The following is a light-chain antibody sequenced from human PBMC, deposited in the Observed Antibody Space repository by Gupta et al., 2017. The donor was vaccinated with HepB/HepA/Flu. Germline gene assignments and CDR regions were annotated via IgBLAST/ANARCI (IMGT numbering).Light chain of an antibody. CDR2: DAS. J-gene: IGKJ5*01. CDR1: QSVSSY. Sequence: EIVLTQSPATLSLSPGERATLSCRASQSVSSYLAWYQQKPGQAPRLLIYDASNRATGIPARFSGSGSGTDFTLTISSREPEDFAIYYCQQRSNWPRLTFGEGTRLEIK. V-gene: IGKV3-11*01. CDR3: QQRSNWPRLT.